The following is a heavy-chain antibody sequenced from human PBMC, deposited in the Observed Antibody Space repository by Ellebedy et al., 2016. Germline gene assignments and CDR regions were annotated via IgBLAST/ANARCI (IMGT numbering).Heavy chain of an antibody. J-gene: IGHJ4*02. D-gene: IGHD2-8*02. Sequence: GESLKISXAASGFPFSSYSMKWVRQAPGKGLEWVSYISSSSSTILYADSVKGRFTISRDNAKNSLYLQMKSLRAEDTAVYYCATTEGEYWPYWGQGTLVTVSS. CDR1: GFPFSSYS. V-gene: IGHV3-48*01. CDR3: ATTEGEYWPY. CDR2: ISSSSSTI.